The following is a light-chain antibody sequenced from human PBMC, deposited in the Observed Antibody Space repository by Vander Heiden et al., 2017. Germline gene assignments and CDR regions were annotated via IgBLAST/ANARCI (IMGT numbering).Light chain of an antibody. CDR1: SSNIGAGYD. V-gene: IGLV1-40*01. Sequence: QSVLTPPPSVSGAPGQRVTISCTGSSSNIGAGYDVHWYQQLPGTAPKLLIYDNNNRPSGVPDRFSGSKSGTSASLAITGLQAEDEADYYCQSYDSSLSGSGVFGTGTKVTVL. CDR2: DNN. CDR3: QSYDSSLSGSGV. J-gene: IGLJ1*01.